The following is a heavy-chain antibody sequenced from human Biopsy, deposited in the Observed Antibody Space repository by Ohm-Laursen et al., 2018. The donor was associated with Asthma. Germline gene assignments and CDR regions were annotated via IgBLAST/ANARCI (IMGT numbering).Heavy chain of an antibody. Sequence: SSVKVSCKPLGGTFNTYVIGWVRQAPGQGLEWMGGINSVFGTTTYPQKFQDRVTITADDSTSTIYTELSSLRSEDTAVYYCARKAGSCISRTCYSLDFWGQGTLVTVSS. D-gene: IGHD2-2*01. CDR2: INSVFGTT. CDR1: GGTFNTYV. J-gene: IGHJ4*02. CDR3: ARKAGSCISRTCYSLDF. V-gene: IGHV1-69*01.